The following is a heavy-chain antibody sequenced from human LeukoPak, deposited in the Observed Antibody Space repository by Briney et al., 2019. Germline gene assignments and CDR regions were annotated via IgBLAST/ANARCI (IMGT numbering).Heavy chain of an antibody. CDR3: ARGLLRSSNAFDP. Sequence: ASVKVSCKASGYTFTGYYMHWVRQAPGHGLEWMGWINPNSGGTNYAQKFQGRVTMTRDTSISTAYMELSRLRSDDTAVYYCARGLLRSSNAFDPWGQGTLVTVSS. CDR2: INPNSGGT. D-gene: IGHD6-13*01. J-gene: IGHJ5*02. CDR1: GYTFTGYY. V-gene: IGHV1-2*02.